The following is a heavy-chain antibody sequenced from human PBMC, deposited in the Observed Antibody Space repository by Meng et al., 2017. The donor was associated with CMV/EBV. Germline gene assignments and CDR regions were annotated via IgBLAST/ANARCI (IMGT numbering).Heavy chain of an antibody. CDR3: AREIPQAWAS. CDR1: GFSVSSNY. V-gene: IGHV3-66*01. Sequence: VPFVGIGGGLVPPGGSLRLSCTASGFSVSSNYMSWVRQAPGKGLEWISIIYGSGNTYYGDSVKGRFTISRDNFRNTLYLQMNSLRAEDTAVYYCAREIPQAWASWGQGTLVTVSS. J-gene: IGHJ5*02. D-gene: IGHD2-21*01. CDR2: IYGSGNT.